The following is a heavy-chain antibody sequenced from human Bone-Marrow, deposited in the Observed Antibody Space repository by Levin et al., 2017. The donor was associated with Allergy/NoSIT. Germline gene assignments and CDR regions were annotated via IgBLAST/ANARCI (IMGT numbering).Heavy chain of an antibody. Sequence: ASVKVSCKVSGYTLSDVSMHWVRQAPGQRFEWMGWIYPVNGDTKYSQKFQGRVTITTDTSAKTAYMEVSSLTSEDTALYYCATDSSGWSPGGYWGQGTLVTVSS. D-gene: IGHD6-19*01. CDR1: GYTLSDVS. CDR3: ATDSSGWSPGGY. J-gene: IGHJ4*02. CDR2: IYPVNGDT. V-gene: IGHV1-3*01.